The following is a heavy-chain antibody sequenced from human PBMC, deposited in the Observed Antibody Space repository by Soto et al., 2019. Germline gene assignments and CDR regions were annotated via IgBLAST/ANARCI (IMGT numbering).Heavy chain of an antibody. CDR3: ARDGTLYDSSAYYYLY. D-gene: IGHD3-22*01. J-gene: IGHJ4*02. CDR1: GGTFSRYT. V-gene: IGHV1-69*13. CDR2: ITPMFGTP. Sequence: GASVKFSWKASGGTFSRYTITWVRQAPGQGLEWMGGITPMFGTPNYAQKLQGRVTITADESTSTAYMELSSLRSEDTAMYYCARDGTLYDSSAYYYLYWGQGTLVTVSS.